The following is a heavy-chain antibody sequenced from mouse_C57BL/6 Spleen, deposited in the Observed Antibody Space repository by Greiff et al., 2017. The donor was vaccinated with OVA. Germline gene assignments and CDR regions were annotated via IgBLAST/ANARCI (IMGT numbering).Heavy chain of an antibody. J-gene: IGHJ4*01. Sequence: VKLVESGPELVKPGASVKISCKASGYAFSSSWMNWVKQRPGKGLEWIGRIYPGDGDTNYNGKFKGKATLTADKSSSTAYMQLSSLTSEDSAVYVCSRLTSPYYAMDYWGQGTSVTVSS. CDR3: SRLTSPYYAMDY. CDR2: IYPGDGDT. V-gene: IGHV1-82*01. CDR1: GYAFSSSW.